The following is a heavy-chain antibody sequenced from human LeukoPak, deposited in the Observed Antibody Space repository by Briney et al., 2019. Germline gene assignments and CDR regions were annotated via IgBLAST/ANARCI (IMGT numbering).Heavy chain of an antibody. V-gene: IGHV4-59*01. Sequence: SETLSLTCTVSGGSITTYYWSWIRQPPGKGLEYIGFIFYGGSTNYNPSLKSRVTISLNTSKTQFSLKLSSVTAADTAVYYCARGTFWSGYYHGYWGQGTLVTVSS. D-gene: IGHD3-3*01. J-gene: IGHJ4*02. CDR3: ARGTFWSGYYHGY. CDR1: GGSITTYY. CDR2: IFYGGST.